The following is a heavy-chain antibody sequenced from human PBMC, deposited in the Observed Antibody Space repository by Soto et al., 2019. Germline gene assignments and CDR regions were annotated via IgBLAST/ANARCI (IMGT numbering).Heavy chain of an antibody. CDR1: GFTFSSYA. D-gene: IGHD2-15*01. CDR2: ISYDGSNK. J-gene: IGHJ6*02. V-gene: IGHV3-30-3*01. CDR3: ARDHEGYCSGGSCYYYYGMDV. Sequence: GGSLRLSCAASGFTFSSYAMHWVRQAPGKGLEWVAVISYDGSNKYYADSVKGRFTISRDNSKNTLYLQMNSLRAEDTAVYYCARDHEGYCSGGSCYYYYGMDVWGQGTTVTVSS.